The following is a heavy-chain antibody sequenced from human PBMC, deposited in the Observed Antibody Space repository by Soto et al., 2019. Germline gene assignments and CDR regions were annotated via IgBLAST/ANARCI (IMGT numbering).Heavy chain of an antibody. CDR2: INYSGST. Sequence: SETLSLTCSVSGGSLGSSYWSWIRQAPGKGLEWIGYINYSGSTDFNPSLKGRASISRDTSKKEFSLRVNSVTEVDTAVYYCVRSMDWYDNWFDPWGQGTLVTVSS. CDR1: GGSLGSSY. CDR3: VRSMDWYDNWFDP. V-gene: IGHV4-59*01. J-gene: IGHJ5*02. D-gene: IGHD3-9*01.